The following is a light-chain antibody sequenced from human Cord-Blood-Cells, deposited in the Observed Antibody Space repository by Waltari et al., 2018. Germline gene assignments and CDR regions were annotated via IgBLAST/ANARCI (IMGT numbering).Light chain of an antibody. Sequence: SSELTQDPAVSVALGQTGRITCQGTSPSSYYAIWYQQKPGQAPVLVIYGKNNRPSGIPDRFSGSSSGNTASLTITGAQAEDEADYYCNSRDSSGNHWVFGGGTKLTVL. J-gene: IGLJ3*02. V-gene: IGLV3-19*01. CDR3: NSRDSSGNHWV. CDR1: SPSSYY. CDR2: GKN.